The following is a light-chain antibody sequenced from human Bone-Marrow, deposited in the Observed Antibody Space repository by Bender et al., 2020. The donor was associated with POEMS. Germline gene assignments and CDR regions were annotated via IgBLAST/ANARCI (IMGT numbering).Light chain of an antibody. Sequence: QSALTQPPSASGSPGQSVTISCTGTSSDIGGYQYVSWYQQHPGTVPKLIIFDVSNRPSGVSNRFSGSKSGNTASLIISGLQTEDEAEYYCSSYRSSSTWVFGGGTKVTVL. CDR1: SSDIGGYQY. V-gene: IGLV2-14*03. CDR2: DVS. J-gene: IGLJ3*02. CDR3: SSYRSSSTWV.